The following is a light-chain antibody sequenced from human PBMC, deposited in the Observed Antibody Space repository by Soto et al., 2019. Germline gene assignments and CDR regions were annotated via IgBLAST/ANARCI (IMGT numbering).Light chain of an antibody. J-gene: IGKJ4*01. CDR2: DAS. Sequence: DIQMTQSPSTLSASVGDRVTITCRASQSISSWLAWYQQKPGKAPKLLIYDASSLESGVPSRFSDSGSGTEFTLTISSLQPDDFATYYCQQYNSYSTLTFGGGTKVDIK. CDR1: QSISSW. V-gene: IGKV1-5*01. CDR3: QQYNSYSTLT.